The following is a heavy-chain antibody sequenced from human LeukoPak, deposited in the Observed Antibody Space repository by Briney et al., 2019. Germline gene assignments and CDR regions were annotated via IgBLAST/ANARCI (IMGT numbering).Heavy chain of an antibody. CDR1: GFTFTNYA. J-gene: IGHJ3*01. CDR3: ARRPRDTSGYYLGAFHD. CDR2: IGASGADT. D-gene: IGHD3-22*01. V-gene: IGHV3-23*01. Sequence: GGSLRLSCAASGFTFTNYAMTWVRQAPGKGLEWVSVIGASGADTYYSDSVKGRFTVSRDNSQNTLFLHMSSLRAEDTAVYFCARRPRDTSGYYLGAFHDWGQGTTVAVSS.